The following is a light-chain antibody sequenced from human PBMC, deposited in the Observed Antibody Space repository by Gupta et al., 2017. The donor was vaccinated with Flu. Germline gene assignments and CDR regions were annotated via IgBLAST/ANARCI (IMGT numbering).Light chain of an antibody. CDR2: MAS. J-gene: IGKJ4*01. CDR3: QQYSRFYT. V-gene: IGKV1-5*03. CDR1: QSISTW. Sequence: DIQMTQSPSTLSASVGDTVTITCRASQSISTWLAWYQQIPGRAPKLLIYMASALETGVPSRFSGSGAGTEFTLTISSLQPDDFATYYCQQYSRFYTFGGGTKVEIK.